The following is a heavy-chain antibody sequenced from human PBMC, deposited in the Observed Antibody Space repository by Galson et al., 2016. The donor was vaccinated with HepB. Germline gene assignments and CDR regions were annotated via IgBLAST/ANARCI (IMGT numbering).Heavy chain of an antibody. D-gene: IGHD4-23*01. Sequence: SLRLSCAASGFTVSSNYMTWVRQAPGKGLEWVSVVYSGVGTYYADSVKGRFTISRDNSKNTLYLQMNSLRAEDTALYYCAGDTCDGGNCYSVYWGQGTLVTFSS. CDR2: VYSGVGT. CDR1: GFTVSSNY. J-gene: IGHJ4*02. V-gene: IGHV3-66*01. CDR3: AGDTCDGGNCYSVY.